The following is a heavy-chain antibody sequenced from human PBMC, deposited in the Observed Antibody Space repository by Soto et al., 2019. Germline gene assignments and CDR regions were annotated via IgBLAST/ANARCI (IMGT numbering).Heavy chain of an antibody. CDR2: ISSSSTI. V-gene: IGHV3-48*01. CDR3: ARERGSGWTFDY. J-gene: IGHJ4*02. CDR1: GFTFSTYS. Sequence: EVQLVESGGDLVQPGGSLRLSCAASGFTFSTYSMNWVRQAPGKGLEWVSSISSSSTIYYADSVKGRFTISRDNVQNSLYLQMDSLRAEYTAVYYCARERGSGWTFDYWGQGTLVTVSS. D-gene: IGHD6-19*01.